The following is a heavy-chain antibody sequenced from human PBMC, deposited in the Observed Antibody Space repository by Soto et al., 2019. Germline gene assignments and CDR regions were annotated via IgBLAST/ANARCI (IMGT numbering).Heavy chain of an antibody. V-gene: IGHV2-5*02. CDR3: AHVYWAASGTRYYFDY. CDR2: IYWDDDK. J-gene: IGHJ4*02. Sequence: QITLKESGPPLVKPPQTLTLTCTFSGFSFSTSAVGVGWIRQPPGKALEWLALIYWDDDKRYSPSLKSRLTITKDTSRNQVVVTMTNMDPVDTATYYCAHVYWAASGTRYYFDYWGQGTLVTVSS. CDR1: GFSFSTSAVG. D-gene: IGHD6-13*01.